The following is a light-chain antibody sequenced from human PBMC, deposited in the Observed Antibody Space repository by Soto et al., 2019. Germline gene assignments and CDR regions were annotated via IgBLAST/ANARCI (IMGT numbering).Light chain of an antibody. V-gene: IGLV2-8*01. Sequence: QSALTQPPSASGSPGQSVTISCTGTSSDIGAYIYVSWYQQHPGKAPKLMISEVSRRPSGVPERFSGSKSGNTASLTVSGLQADDEAHYYCSSYAGSNNFVFGTGTRLPS. CDR1: SSDIGAYIY. CDR2: EVS. J-gene: IGLJ1*01. CDR3: SSYAGSNNFV.